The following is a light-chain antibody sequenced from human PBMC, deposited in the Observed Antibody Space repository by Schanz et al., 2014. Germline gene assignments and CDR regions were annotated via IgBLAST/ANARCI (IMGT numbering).Light chain of an antibody. V-gene: IGKV3-15*01. J-gene: IGKJ4*01. Sequence: EIVMTQSPATLSVSPGESVTLSCRASQGVSTNLAWYQQRPGQPPRLLIFGASSRATGIPARFSGSGSGTEFTLTISSLQSEDFAVYHCQQYYNWPPLTFGGGTKVEIE. CDR3: QQYYNWPPLT. CDR1: QGVSTN. CDR2: GAS.